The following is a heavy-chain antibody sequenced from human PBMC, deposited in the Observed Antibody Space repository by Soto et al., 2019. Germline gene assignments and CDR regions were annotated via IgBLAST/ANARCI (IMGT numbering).Heavy chain of an antibody. CDR3: SSFLSGYCSSTSCQDDAFDI. V-gene: IGHV4-31*03. J-gene: IGHJ3*02. CDR1: GGSISSVGYY. Sequence: PSETLSLTCTVSGGSISSVGYYWSWVRQHPGKGLEWIGYIYYSGSTYYNPSLKNRLNKSVDTSKNQFSLKINSVTAADTALYYCSSFLSGYCSSTSCQDDAFDIWGQGTMVTVSS. CDR2: IYYSGST. D-gene: IGHD2-2*01.